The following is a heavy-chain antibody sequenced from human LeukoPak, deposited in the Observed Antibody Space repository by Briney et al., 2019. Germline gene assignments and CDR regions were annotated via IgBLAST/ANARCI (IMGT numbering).Heavy chain of an antibody. Sequence: PSETLSLTCTVSGYSISSGYYWGWIRQPPGKGLEWIGSIYYSGSTYYNPSLKSRVTISVDTSKNQFSLKLSSVTAADTAVYYCARHISVGATEAIDYWGQGTLVTVSS. CDR2: IYYSGST. V-gene: IGHV4-38-2*02. J-gene: IGHJ4*02. CDR1: GYSISSGYY. D-gene: IGHD1-26*01. CDR3: ARHISVGATEAIDY.